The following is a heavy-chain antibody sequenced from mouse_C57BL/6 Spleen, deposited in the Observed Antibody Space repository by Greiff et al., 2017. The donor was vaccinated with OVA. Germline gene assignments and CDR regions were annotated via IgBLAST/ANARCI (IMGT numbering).Heavy chain of an antibody. V-gene: IGHV1-63*01. CDR2: IYPGGGYT. D-gene: IGHD2-1*01. J-gene: IGHJ2*01. CDR3: ARETYYGNYSDYFDY. CDR1: GYTFTNYW. Sequence: VQLQQSGAELVRPGTSVKMSCKASGYTFTNYWIGWAKQRPGHGLEWIGDIYPGGGYTNYNEKFKGKATLTADKSSSTAYMQFSSLTSEDSAIYYCARETYYGNYSDYFDYWGQGTTLTVSS.